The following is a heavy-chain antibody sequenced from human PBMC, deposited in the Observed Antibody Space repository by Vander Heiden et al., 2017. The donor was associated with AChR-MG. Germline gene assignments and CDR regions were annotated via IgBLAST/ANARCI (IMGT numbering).Heavy chain of an antibody. CDR3: ARDARARGGGDLDY. J-gene: IGHJ4*02. CDR1: GFTFSSYA. V-gene: IGHV3-30-3*01. CDR2: ISYDGSNK. Sequence: QVQLVESGGGVVQPGRSLRLSCAASGFTFSSYAMHWVRQAPGKGLEWVAVISYDGSNKYYADSVKGRFTISRDNSKNTLYLQMNSLRAEDTAVYYCARDARARGGGDLDYWGQGTLVTVSS. D-gene: IGHD2-21*02.